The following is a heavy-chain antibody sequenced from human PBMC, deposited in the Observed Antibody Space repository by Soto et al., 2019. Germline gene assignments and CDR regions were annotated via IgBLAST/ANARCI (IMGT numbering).Heavy chain of an antibody. CDR1: GGSISSSYYY. V-gene: IGHV4-39*01. CDR3: ARQTAAAKTQIRYYYYYYMDV. J-gene: IGHJ6*03. Sequence: QVQLQESGPGLVKPSETLSLTCTVSGGSISSSYYYWGWIRQPPGKGLEWIGSIYYSGSTYYNPSLKSRVTISVETSKNQLSLKLSSVTAADTAVYYCARQTAAAKTQIRYYYYYYMDVWGKGTTVTFSS. D-gene: IGHD6-25*01. CDR2: IYYSGST.